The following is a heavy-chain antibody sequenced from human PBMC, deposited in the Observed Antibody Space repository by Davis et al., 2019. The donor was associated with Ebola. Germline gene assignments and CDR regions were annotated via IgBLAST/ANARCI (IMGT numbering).Heavy chain of an antibody. CDR3: ARGVAVGGFYFDY. D-gene: IGHD6-19*01. J-gene: IGHJ4*02. V-gene: IGHV3-23*01. CDR2: ISGSGGST. Sequence: GESLKISCAASGFIVSDKYMSWVRQAPGKGLEWVSAISGSGGSTYYADSVKGRFTISRDNAKNSLYLQMNSLRAEDTAVYFCARGVAVGGFYFDYWGQGTLVTVSS. CDR1: GFIVSDKY.